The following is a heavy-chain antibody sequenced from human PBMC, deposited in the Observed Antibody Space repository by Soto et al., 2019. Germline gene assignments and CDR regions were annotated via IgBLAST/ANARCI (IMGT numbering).Heavy chain of an antibody. V-gene: IGHV5-51*07. J-gene: IGHJ3*01. CDR2: IYPGDSDT. Sequence: GESLKISCEGSGYSFTNYWIGWVHQMPGKGLEWMGIIYPGDSDTRYSPSFQGQVTISADKSISTAYLQWSSLKASDTAMYYCARTYHDAFDVWGQGTVVTVSS. D-gene: IGHD3-22*01. CDR3: ARTYHDAFDV. CDR1: GYSFTNYW.